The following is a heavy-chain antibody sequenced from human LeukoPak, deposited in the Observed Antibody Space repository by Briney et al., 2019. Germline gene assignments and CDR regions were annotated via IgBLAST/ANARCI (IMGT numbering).Heavy chain of an antibody. CDR3: ARVGSHWSLDY. Sequence: SETLSLTCAVYGGSFSGYYWSWIRQPPGKGLEWIGEINHSGSTNYNPSLKSRVTISVDTSKNQFSLKVSSVTAADTAVYYCARVGSHWSLDYWGQGTLVTVSS. CDR2: INHSGST. CDR1: GGSFSGYY. D-gene: IGHD2-8*02. V-gene: IGHV4-34*01. J-gene: IGHJ4*02.